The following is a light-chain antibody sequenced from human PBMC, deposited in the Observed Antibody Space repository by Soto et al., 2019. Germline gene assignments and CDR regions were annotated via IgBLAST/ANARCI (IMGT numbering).Light chain of an antibody. V-gene: IGLV1-44*01. CDR2: TNN. J-gene: IGLJ1*01. CDR3: ATGDGSLKGV. Sequence: QSVLTQPPSASGTPGQRVTISCSGSTSNIGSHTVNWYQHVPGKAPKLLITTNNQRPSGVPDRFSGFKSGSSASLVISGLHSEEEADYYCATGDGSLKGVFGTGTKLTVL. CDR1: TSNIGSHT.